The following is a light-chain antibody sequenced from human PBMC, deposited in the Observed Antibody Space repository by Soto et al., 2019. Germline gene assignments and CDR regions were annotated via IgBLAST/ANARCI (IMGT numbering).Light chain of an antibody. CDR1: QSISSW. CDR3: QHFNSYPWT. J-gene: IGKJ1*01. Sequence: DIQMTQSPSALSASVGDRATITCRASQSISSWLAWYQQKPGKAPKLLIYDASTLQSGVPSRYSGSGSGTEFTLSISSLQPDDVATYYCQHFNSYPWTFGQGTKVDI. V-gene: IGKV1-5*01. CDR2: DAS.